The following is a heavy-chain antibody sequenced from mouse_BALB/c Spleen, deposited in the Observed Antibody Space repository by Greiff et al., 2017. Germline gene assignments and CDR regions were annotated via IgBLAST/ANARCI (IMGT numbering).Heavy chain of an antibody. J-gene: IGHJ4*01. CDR2: INPYNGDT. Sequence: VHVKQSGPELVKPGASVKISCKASGYSFTGYFMNWVMQSHGKSLEWIGRINPYNGDTFYNQKFKGKATLTVDKSSSTAHMELRSLASEDSAVYYCARKGTTVGAMDYWGQGTSVTVSS. CDR3: ARKGTTVGAMDY. CDR1: GYSFTGYF. V-gene: IGHV1-20*02. D-gene: IGHD1-1*01.